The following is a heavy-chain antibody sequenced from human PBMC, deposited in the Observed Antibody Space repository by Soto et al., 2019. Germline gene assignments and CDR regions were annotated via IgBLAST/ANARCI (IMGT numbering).Heavy chain of an antibody. Sequence: QVQLVESGGGVVQPGRSLRLSCAASGFTFNSYAMHWVRQAPGKGLEWVAIISYDGSIKYYADSVKGRFTISRDNSKNTLYLQMNSLRAEYTAVFYCARETLYSYGFHYWGQGTLVTVSS. CDR1: GFTFNSYA. V-gene: IGHV3-30-3*01. J-gene: IGHJ4*02. CDR2: ISYDGSIK. CDR3: ARETLYSYGFHY. D-gene: IGHD5-18*01.